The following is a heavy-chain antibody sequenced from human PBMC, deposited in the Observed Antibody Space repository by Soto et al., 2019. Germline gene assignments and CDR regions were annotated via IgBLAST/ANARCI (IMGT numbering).Heavy chain of an antibody. D-gene: IGHD3-10*01. V-gene: IGHV3-23*01. CDR2: ISGSGGST. CDR1: GFTFSSSA. Sequence: EVQLLESGGGLVQPGGSLRLSCAASGFTFSSSAMSWVRQAPGKGLEWVSAISGSGGSTYYADSVQGRFTISRDNCKNRLSQKINGMRAEDTAVYYCGKVSHLLLFGEYSMSPGYFDYWGQGALVTVTS. CDR3: GKVSHLLLFGEYSMSPGYFDY. J-gene: IGHJ4*02.